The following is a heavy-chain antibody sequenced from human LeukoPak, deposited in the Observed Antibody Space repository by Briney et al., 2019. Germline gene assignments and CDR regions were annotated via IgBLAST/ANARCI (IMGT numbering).Heavy chain of an antibody. CDR3: VFGVRGIIPNPFDY. V-gene: IGHV3-23*01. D-gene: IGHD3-10*01. J-gene: IGHJ4*02. Sequence: GGSLRLSCAASGFTFSSYCMSWVRLAPGRGLEWVSGITGSGIDMEYADSVKGRFTVSRDNSKSTLYLQMTSLRAEDTAVYYCVFGVRGIIPNPFDYWGQGTLVTGSP. CDR2: ITGSGIDM. CDR1: GFTFSSYC.